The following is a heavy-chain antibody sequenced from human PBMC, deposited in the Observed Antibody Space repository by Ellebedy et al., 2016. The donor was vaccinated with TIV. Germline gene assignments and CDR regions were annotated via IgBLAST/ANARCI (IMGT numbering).Heavy chain of an antibody. V-gene: IGHV1-69*06. D-gene: IGHD5-18*01. CDR1: GYTFTGYY. CDR3: ARAGHSYGSWYFDL. Sequence: ASVKVSCKASGYTFTGYYMHWVRQAPGQGLEWMGGIIPIFGTANYAQKFQGRVTITADKSTSTAYMELSSLRSEDTAVYYCARAGHSYGSWYFDLWGRGTLVTVSS. J-gene: IGHJ2*01. CDR2: IIPIFGTA.